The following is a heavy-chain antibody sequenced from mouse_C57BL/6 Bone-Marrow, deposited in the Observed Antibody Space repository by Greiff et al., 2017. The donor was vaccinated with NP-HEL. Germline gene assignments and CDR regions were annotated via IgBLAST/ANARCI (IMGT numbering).Heavy chain of an antibody. D-gene: IGHD1-1*01. CDR1: GYTFTSYW. CDR3: AATVVATYYAMDY. Sequence: VQLQQPGAELVMPGASVKLSCKASGYTFTSYWMHWVKQRPGQGLEWIGEIDPCDSYTNYNQKFKGKSTLTVDKSSSTAYMQLSSLTSEDSAVYYCAATVVATYYAMDYWGQGTSVTVSS. J-gene: IGHJ4*01. V-gene: IGHV1-69*01. CDR2: IDPCDSYT.